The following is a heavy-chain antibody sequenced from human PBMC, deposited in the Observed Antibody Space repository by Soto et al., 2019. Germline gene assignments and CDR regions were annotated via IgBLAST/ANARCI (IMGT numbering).Heavy chain of an antibody. V-gene: IGHV3-48*01. J-gene: IGHJ4*02. D-gene: IGHD3-10*01. CDR1: GFSFSVYD. Sequence: GGSLRLSCAASGFSFSVYDMNWIRQAPGKGLEWVSYISSSSNTIYYADSVKGRFTISRDNAKNSLYLQMNSLRAEDTAVYYCARDFQLWLADCWGQGTLVTVSS. CDR2: ISSSSNTI. CDR3: ARDFQLWLADC.